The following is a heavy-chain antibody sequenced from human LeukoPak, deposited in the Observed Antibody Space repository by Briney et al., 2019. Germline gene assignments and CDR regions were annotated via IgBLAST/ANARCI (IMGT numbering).Heavy chain of an antibody. CDR3: ASQKFDY. Sequence: AGGSLRLSCAASGFTFNNYAMHWVRQAPGKGLGWVSSISSSSSYIYYADSVKGRFTISRDNAKNSLYLQMNSLRAKDTAVYYCASQKFDYWGQGTLVTVSS. V-gene: IGHV3-21*01. J-gene: IGHJ4*02. CDR2: ISSSSSYI. CDR1: GFTFNNYA.